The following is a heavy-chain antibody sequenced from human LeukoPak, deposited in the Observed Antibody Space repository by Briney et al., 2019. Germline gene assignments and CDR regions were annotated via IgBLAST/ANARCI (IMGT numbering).Heavy chain of an antibody. D-gene: IGHD3-9*01. V-gene: IGHV1-2*04. CDR3: ARAQLTYDIMTGYSSGGMDV. Sequence: ASVKVSCKASGYTFTGYYMHWVRQAPGQGLKWMGCINPNSGGTNYAQKFQGWVTMTRDTSISTAYMELSRLRSDDTAVYYCARAQLTYDIMTGYSSGGMDVWGKGTTVTVSS. CDR2: INPNSGGT. CDR1: GYTFTGYY. J-gene: IGHJ6*04.